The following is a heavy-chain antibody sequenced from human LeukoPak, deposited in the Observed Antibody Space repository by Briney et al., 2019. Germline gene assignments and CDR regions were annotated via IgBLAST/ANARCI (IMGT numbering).Heavy chain of an antibody. J-gene: IGHJ5*02. CDR3: AKGPYGSGSYYTS. D-gene: IGHD3-10*01. Sequence: GRSLRLSCAASGFTFDDYAMHWVRQAPGKGLGGVSGISWNSGSIGYADSVKGRFTISRDNAKNSLYLQMNSLRAEDTALYYCAKGPYGSGSYYTSWGQGTLVTVSS. CDR2: ISWNSGSI. V-gene: IGHV3-9*01. CDR1: GFTFDDYA.